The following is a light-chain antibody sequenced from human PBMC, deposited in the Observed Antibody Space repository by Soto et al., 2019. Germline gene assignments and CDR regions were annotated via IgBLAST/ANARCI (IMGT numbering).Light chain of an antibody. CDR2: GAS. CDR1: QSVGRDY. CDR3: HQYATDPLT. J-gene: IGKJ4*01. V-gene: IGKV3-20*01. Sequence: EIVLTQAPGTMSLSPGDSATISCRASQSVGRDYLAWFQHKGGQAPRLLVHGASNRATGIPDRFSGSGSGTDFSLIISRLEPEDFAVYYCHQYATDPLTFGGGTKVEL.